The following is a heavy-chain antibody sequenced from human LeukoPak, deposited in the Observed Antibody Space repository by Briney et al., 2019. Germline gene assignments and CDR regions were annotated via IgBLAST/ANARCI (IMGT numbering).Heavy chain of an antibody. J-gene: IGHJ4*02. Sequence: GSLRLSCAASGFTFSDYYMSWIRQAPGKGLEWVSYISSIGSITHYGDSVKGRFTISRDNAKNSLYLQMNSLRAEDTAVYYCARDRDTGRVGTTDFDYWGQGTLVTVSS. CDR3: ARDRDTGRVGTTDFDY. CDR1: GFTFSDYY. D-gene: IGHD5-12*01. V-gene: IGHV3-11*04. CDR2: ISSIGSIT.